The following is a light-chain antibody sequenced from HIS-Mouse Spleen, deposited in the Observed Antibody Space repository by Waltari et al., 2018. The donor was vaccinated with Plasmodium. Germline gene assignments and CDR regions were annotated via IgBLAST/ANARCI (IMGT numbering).Light chain of an antibody. Sequence: QSVLTQPPSASGTPGQRVTISCSGSSSNIGSNTVNWYQQLPGTAPKLLIYSNNPLPSGGPDRFSGSKSGTSASLAISGLQSEEEADYYCAAWDDSLNGVVFGGGTKLTVL. CDR1: SSNIGSNT. CDR3: AAWDDSLNGVV. CDR2: SNN. V-gene: IGLV1-44*01. J-gene: IGLJ2*01.